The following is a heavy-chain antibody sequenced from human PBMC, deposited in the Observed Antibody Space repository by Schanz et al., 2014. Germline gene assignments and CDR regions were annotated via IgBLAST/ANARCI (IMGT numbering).Heavy chain of an antibody. J-gene: IGHJ4*02. CDR1: GGTFSSFG. V-gene: IGHV1-69*02. CDR3: ARAPTAYCSDTSCLGTPFDY. CDR2: IIPSLGLA. D-gene: IGHD2-2*01. Sequence: VQLVQSGAEVKKPGSSVKVSCKASGGTFSSFGINWVRQAPGQGLEWMGRIIPSLGLAKYEQKFQDKVTITADTSTTTAYMELSGLRSEDTAVYYCARAPTAYCSDTSCLGTPFDYWGQGTLXTVSS.